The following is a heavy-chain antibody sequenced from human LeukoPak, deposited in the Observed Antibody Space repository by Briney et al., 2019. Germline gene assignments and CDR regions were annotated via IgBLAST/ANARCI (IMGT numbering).Heavy chain of an antibody. CDR2: ISAYNGNT. V-gene: IGHV1-18*01. CDR3: AGQKDPRPMDY. J-gene: IGHJ4*02. CDR1: GYTFTSYG. Sequence: ASVKVSCKASGYTFTSYGISWVRQAPGQGLEWMGWISAYNGNTNYAQKFQGRVTMTRDTSISTAYMELSELTPGDTAVYYCAGQKDPRPMDYWGQGTLVTVSS.